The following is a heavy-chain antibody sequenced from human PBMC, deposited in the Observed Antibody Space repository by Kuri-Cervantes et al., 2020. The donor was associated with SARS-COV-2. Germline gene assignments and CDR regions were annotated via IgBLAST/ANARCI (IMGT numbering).Heavy chain of an antibody. D-gene: IGHD1-26*01. CDR1: GFTFSYYW. CDR2: INQDGSEK. Sequence: GESLKISCAASGFTFSYYWMSWVRQAPGKGLEWVANINQDGSEKYYVGSVKGRFTISRDNAKNSPYLQMNSLRAEDTAVYYCARSQGEWDLLVPIAYWGRGTLVTVSS. J-gene: IGHJ4*02. CDR3: ARSQGEWDLLVPIAY. V-gene: IGHV3-7*02.